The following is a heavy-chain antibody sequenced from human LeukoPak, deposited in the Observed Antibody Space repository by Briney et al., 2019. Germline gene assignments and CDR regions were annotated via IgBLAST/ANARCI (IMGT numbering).Heavy chain of an antibody. CDR2: ISGSGGST. Sequence: HSGGSLRLSCAASGFTFSSYAMSWVRQAPGKGLEWVSAISGSGGSTYYADSVKGRFTISRDNSKNTLYLQMNSLRAEDTAVYYCAKDRDCYGSGSYPHYFDYWGQGTLVTVSS. CDR3: AKDRDCYGSGSYPHYFDY. CDR1: GFTFSSYA. D-gene: IGHD3-10*01. V-gene: IGHV3-23*01. J-gene: IGHJ4*02.